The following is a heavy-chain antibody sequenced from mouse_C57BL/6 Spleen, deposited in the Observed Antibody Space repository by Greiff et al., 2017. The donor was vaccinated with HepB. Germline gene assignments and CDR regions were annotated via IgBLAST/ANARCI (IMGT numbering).Heavy chain of an antibody. V-gene: IGHV5-9*01. Sequence: EVQLVESGGGLVKPGGSLKLSCAASGFTFSSYTMSWVRQTPEKRLEWVATISGGGGNTYYPDSVKGRFTISRDNAKNTLYLQMSSRRSEDTALYYCARDPAYGSVSYWYFDVGGTGTTVTVSS. CDR2: ISGGGGNT. J-gene: IGHJ1*03. D-gene: IGHD1-1*01. CDR1: GFTFSSYT. CDR3: ARDPAYGSVSYWYFDV.